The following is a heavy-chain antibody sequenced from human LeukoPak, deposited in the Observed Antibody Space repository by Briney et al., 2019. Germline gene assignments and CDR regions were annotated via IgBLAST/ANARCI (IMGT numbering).Heavy chain of an antibody. J-gene: IGHJ4*02. CDR3: AKDVYSSNWYYFDY. D-gene: IGHD6-13*01. V-gene: IGHV3-23*01. CDR2: ISGSGGST. CDR1: GFTFSSYA. Sequence: GGSLRLSCAASGFTFSSYAMSWVRQAPGKGLEWVSGISGSGGSTYYADSVTGRFTISRDNSKNTLSLQMNSLSAEDTAVYYCAKDVYSSNWYYFDYWGQGTLVTVSS.